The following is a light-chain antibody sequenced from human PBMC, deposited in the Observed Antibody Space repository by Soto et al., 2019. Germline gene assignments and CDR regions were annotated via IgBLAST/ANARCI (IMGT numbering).Light chain of an antibody. CDR1: QSVFSR. J-gene: IGKJ1*01. CDR2: GAA. Sequence: EIVMTQSPAALSASPGERATLSCRASQSVFSRLAWYQQKPGQAPRLLIYGAATRATGIPTRFSGSGSGTEFTLTISSLQSEDFAVYFCQQYHNWPAFGQGTKVDIK. V-gene: IGKV3-15*01. CDR3: QQYHNWPA.